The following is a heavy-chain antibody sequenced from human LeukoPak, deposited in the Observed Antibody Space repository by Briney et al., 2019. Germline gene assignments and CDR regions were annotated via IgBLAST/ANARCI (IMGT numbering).Heavy chain of an antibody. J-gene: IGHJ3*02. CDR2: INHSGST. CDR1: GGSFSGYY. CDR3: AREEAVKAFDI. V-gene: IGHV4-34*01. D-gene: IGHD4-17*01. Sequence: PSETLSLTCAVYGGSFSGYYWSWIRQPPGKGLEWIGEINHSGSTNYNPSLKSRVTISVDTSKNQFSLKLSSVTAADTAVYYCAREEAVKAFDIWGQGTMVTVPS.